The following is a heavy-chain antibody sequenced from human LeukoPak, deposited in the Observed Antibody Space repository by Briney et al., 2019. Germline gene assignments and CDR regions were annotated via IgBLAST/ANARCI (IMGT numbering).Heavy chain of an antibody. CDR1: GYTFPSYD. J-gene: IGHJ5*02. Sequence: ASVKVSCKASGYTFPSYDINWARQATRQGRLWMGWMNPNRGNTGYAQKFQCRVTITRNTSISTPYTGQSSLTSEDNAVYYCARGFRNRNSSSWYWPSSNWFVPCGEGALVTDSS. V-gene: IGHV1-8*03. D-gene: IGHD6-13*01. CDR2: MNPNRGNT. CDR3: ARGFRNRNSSSWYWPSSNWFVP.